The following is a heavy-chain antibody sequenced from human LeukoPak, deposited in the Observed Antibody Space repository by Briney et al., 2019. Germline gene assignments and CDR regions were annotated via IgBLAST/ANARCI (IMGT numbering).Heavy chain of an antibody. Sequence: GGSLRLSCADSGFTFSTYAMNWVRQAPGKGLEWVSYISSSSTTIYYADSVKGRFTISRDNAKKSLYLQMNTLRAEDTAVYCCARDKLGIDYWGQGTLVTVSS. V-gene: IGHV3-48*01. CDR2: ISSSSTTI. D-gene: IGHD7-27*01. CDR1: GFTFSTYA. J-gene: IGHJ4*02. CDR3: ARDKLGIDY.